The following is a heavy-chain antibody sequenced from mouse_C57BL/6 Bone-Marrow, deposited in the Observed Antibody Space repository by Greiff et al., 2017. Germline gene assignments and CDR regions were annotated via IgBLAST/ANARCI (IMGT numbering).Heavy chain of an antibody. J-gene: IGHJ3*01. D-gene: IGHD1-1*01. CDR2: ISYDGSN. V-gene: IGHV3-6*01. CDR1: GYSITSGYY. Sequence: EVQLVESGPGLVKPSQSLSLTCSVTGYSITSGYYWYWNRQLPGNKLEWVGYISYDGSNNYNPSLKNRIPITRDPSKKQIYLKLNSGTTEDTASDYCAREGGVYYGSIYLCAYWGQGTLVTVSA. CDR3: AREGGVYYGSIYLCAY.